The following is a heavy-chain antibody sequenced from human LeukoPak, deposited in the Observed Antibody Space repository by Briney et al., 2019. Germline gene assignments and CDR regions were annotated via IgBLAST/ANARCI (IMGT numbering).Heavy chain of an antibody. CDR2: INQDGSEK. J-gene: IGHJ4*02. CDR3: ARDRGATYYYDSSGLRVFDY. CDR1: GFTFSSYW. Sequence: PGGSLRLSCAASGFTFSSYWMSWVRQAPGKGLEGVANINQDGSEKYYVDSVKGRFTISRDNAKNSLYLQMNSLRAEDTAVYYCARDRGATYYYDSSGLRVFDYWGQGTLVTVSS. D-gene: IGHD3-22*01. V-gene: IGHV3-7*01.